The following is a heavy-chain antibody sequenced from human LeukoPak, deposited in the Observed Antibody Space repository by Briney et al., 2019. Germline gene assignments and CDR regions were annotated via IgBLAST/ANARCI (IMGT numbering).Heavy chain of an antibody. Sequence: GESLKISCKGSGYSFTSYWIGWVRQMPGKGLEWMGIIYPGDPDTRYSPSFQGQVTISADKSISTAYLQWSSLKASDTAMYYCARHEGIGYYGSGSLDYWGQGTLVTVSS. J-gene: IGHJ4*02. CDR1: GYSFTSYW. D-gene: IGHD3-10*01. CDR3: ARHEGIGYYGSGSLDY. CDR2: IYPGDPDT. V-gene: IGHV5-51*01.